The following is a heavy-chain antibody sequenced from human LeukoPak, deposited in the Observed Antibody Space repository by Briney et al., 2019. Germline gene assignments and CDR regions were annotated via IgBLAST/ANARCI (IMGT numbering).Heavy chain of an antibody. Sequence: GGSLRLSCAASGFTFSSYGMSWVRQAPGEGLEWVSAISGSGGSTYYADSVKGRFTISRDNSKNTLYLQMNSLRAEDTAVYYCAKSRGDYGLVAFDIWCQGTIVTVSS. J-gene: IGHJ3*02. V-gene: IGHV3-23*01. D-gene: IGHD4-17*01. CDR2: ISGSGGST. CDR3: AKSRGDYGLVAFDI. CDR1: GFTFSSYG.